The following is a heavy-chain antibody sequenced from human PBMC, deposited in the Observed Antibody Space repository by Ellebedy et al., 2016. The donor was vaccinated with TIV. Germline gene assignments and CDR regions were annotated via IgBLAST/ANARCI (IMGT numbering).Heavy chain of an antibody. V-gene: IGHV4-4*07. CDR1: GGSISSYY. CDR2: IHSSGAT. J-gene: IGHJ4*02. D-gene: IGHD6-19*01. CDR3: ARRSSGWWFDY. Sequence: SETLSLTXTVSGGSISSYYWNWIRQPAGKGLEWIGRIHSSGATNYNPSLKSRVTMSVDTSKNQFSINLDSVTAADTAVYYCARRSSGWWFDYWGQGTLVTVSS.